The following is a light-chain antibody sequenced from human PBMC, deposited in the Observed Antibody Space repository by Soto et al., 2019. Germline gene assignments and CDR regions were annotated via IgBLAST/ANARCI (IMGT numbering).Light chain of an antibody. J-gene: IGLJ3*02. V-gene: IGLV2-14*01. Sequence: QSVLTQPASVSASPGQSITISCTGTSSDVGGYKFVSCYQHHPGKAPKLMIYEVNNRPSGVSNRFSGSKSGNTASLTISGLQPEDEADYYCLSYTSANTRVFGGGTKVTVL. CDR3: LSYTSANTRV. CDR1: SSDVGGYKF. CDR2: EVN.